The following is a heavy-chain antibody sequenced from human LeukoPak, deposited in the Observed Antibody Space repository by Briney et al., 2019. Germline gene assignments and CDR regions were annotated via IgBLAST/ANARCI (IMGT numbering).Heavy chain of an antibody. CDR1: GGSLSSYY. J-gene: IGHJ3*02. CDR2: IYYSGST. CDR3: ARALLSGSGGAFDI. D-gene: IGHD2-15*01. V-gene: IGHV4-59*01. Sequence: SETPSLTCTVSGGSLSSYYWSWIRQPPGKGLEWIGYIYYSGSTNYNPSLKSRVTISVDTSKNQFSLKLSSVTAADTAVYYCARALLSGSGGAFDIWGQGTMVTVSS.